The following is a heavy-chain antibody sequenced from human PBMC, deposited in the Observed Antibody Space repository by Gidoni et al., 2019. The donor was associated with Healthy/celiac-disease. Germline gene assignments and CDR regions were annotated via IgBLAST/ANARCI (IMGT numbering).Heavy chain of an antibody. CDR2: INPNSGGT. V-gene: IGHV1-2*02. J-gene: IGHJ5*02. D-gene: IGHD2-15*01. Sequence: QVQLVQSGAEVKKPGASVKVSCKASGYTFTGYYMHWVRQAPGQGLEWMGWINPNSGGTNYAQKFQGRDTMTRDTSISTAYMELSRLRSDDTAVYYCARALRKSVNCSGGSCYNNWFDPWGQGTLVTVSS. CDR3: ARALRKSVNCSGGSCYNNWFDP. CDR1: GYTFTGYY.